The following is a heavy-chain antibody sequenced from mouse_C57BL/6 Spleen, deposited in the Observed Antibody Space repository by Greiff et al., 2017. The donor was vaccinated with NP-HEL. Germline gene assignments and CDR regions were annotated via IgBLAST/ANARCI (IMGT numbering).Heavy chain of an antibody. CDR2: IYPGDGDT. CDR1: GYAFSSSW. V-gene: IGHV1-82*01. CDR3: ARADSSG. J-gene: IGHJ2*01. D-gene: IGHD3-2*02. Sequence: VKLMESGPELVKPGASVKISCKASGYAFSSSWMNWVKQRPGKGLEWIGRIYPGDGDTNYNGKFKGKATLTADKSSSTAYMQLSSLTSEDSAVYFCARADSSGWGQGTTLTVSS.